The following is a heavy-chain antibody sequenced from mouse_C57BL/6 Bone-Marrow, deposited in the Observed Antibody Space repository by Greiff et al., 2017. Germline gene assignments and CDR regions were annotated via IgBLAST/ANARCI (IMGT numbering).Heavy chain of an antibody. CDR3: ASRYYYGSSSSAMGY. CDR2: ISNGGGST. Sequence: EVKLVESGGGLVQPGGSLKLSCAASGFTFSDYYMYWVRQTPEKRLEWVAYISNGGGSTYYPHTVKGRFTISRDNAKNTLYLHMSSLKSEDTAMYYCASRYYYGSSSSAMGYWGQGTSVTVSS. V-gene: IGHV5-12*01. J-gene: IGHJ4*01. CDR1: GFTFSDYY. D-gene: IGHD1-1*01.